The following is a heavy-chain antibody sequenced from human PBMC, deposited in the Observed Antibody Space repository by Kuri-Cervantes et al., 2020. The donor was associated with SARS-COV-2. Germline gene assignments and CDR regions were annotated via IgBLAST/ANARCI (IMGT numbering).Heavy chain of an antibody. CDR2: IYYSGST. V-gene: IGHV4-38-2*01. CDR1: GYSISSGYY. J-gene: IGHJ6*03. D-gene: IGHD5-18*01. Sequence: SETLSLTCAVSGYSISSGYYWGWIRQPPGKGLEWIGSIYYSGSTYYNPSLKSRVTISVDTSKNQFSLKLSSVTAADTAVYYCAKSRGYSYGYQTRYYYYMDVWGEGTTVTVSS. CDR3: AKSRGYSYGYQTRYYYYMDV.